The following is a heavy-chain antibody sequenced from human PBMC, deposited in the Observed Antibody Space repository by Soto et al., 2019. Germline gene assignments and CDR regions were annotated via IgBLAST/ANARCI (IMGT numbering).Heavy chain of an antibody. Sequence: GGSLRLSCAASGFNFTNHWMHWVRQAPGKGLVWVSRITSDGKSKAYAESVKGRFAISRGNAKNTVYLQMNGLTVEDTAVYYCARESGDWPLNWFDPWGQGTLVTVSS. V-gene: IGHV3-74*01. D-gene: IGHD2-21*02. CDR1: GFNFTNHW. J-gene: IGHJ5*02. CDR3: ARESGDWPLNWFDP. CDR2: ITSDGKSK.